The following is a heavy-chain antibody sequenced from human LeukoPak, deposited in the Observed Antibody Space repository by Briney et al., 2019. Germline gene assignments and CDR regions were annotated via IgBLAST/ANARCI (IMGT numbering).Heavy chain of an antibody. Sequence: SETLSLTCTLSRGSISSSSYYWGWIRQPPGKGLEWIGSIYYSGSTYYNPSLKSRVTISVDTSKNQFSLKLSSVTAADTAVYYCARALYSSSWYYFDYWGQGTLVTVSS. V-gene: IGHV4-39*01. CDR3: ARALYSSSWYYFDY. CDR1: RGSISSSSYY. CDR2: IYYSGST. D-gene: IGHD6-13*01. J-gene: IGHJ4*02.